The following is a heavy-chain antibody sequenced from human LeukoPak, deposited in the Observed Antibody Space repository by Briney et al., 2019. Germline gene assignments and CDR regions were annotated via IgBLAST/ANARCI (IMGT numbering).Heavy chain of an antibody. D-gene: IGHD3-3*01. Sequence: SETLSLTCTVSGYSISSGYYWTWIRQPPGKGLEWIGSIYYSGSTYYNPSLKSRVTMSVDTSTNQFSLKLSSVTAADTALYYCARVGNPLVTVFAWFDPWGQGTLVTVSS. V-gene: IGHV4-38-2*02. CDR1: GYSISSGYY. CDR3: ARVGNPLVTVFAWFDP. CDR2: IYYSGST. J-gene: IGHJ5*02.